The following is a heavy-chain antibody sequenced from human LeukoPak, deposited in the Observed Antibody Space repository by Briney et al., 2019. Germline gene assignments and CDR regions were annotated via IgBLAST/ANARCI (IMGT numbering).Heavy chain of an antibody. Sequence: ASVKVSCKASGYTFTSYDINWVRQATGQGLEWMGWMNPNSGNTGYAQKFQGRVTMTRNTSISTAYMELSSLRSEDTAVYYRARGLSSPQWELRGDLCYWGQGTLVTVSS. V-gene: IGHV1-8*01. D-gene: IGHD1-26*01. J-gene: IGHJ4*02. CDR1: GYTFTSYD. CDR3: ARGLSSPQWELRGDLCY. CDR2: MNPNSGNT.